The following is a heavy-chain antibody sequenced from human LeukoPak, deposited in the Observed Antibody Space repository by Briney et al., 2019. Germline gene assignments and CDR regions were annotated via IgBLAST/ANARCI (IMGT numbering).Heavy chain of an antibody. CDR3: AKEYQLLRRRSYYFDY. CDR1: GFTFSSYG. J-gene: IGHJ4*02. CDR2: ISYDGSNK. V-gene: IGHV3-30*18. Sequence: PGRSLRLSCAASGFTFSSYGMHWVRQAPGKGLEWVAVISYDGSNKYYADSVKGRFTISRDNSKNTLYLQMNSLRAEDTAVYYCAKEYQLLRRRSYYFDYWGQGTLVTVSS. D-gene: IGHD2-2*01.